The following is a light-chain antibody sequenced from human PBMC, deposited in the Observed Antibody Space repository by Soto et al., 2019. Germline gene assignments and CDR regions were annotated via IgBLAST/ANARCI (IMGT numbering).Light chain of an antibody. V-gene: IGKV3-20*01. CDR1: QSVSSTY. CDR3: QQFGSSPFA. CDR2: GAS. J-gene: IGKJ2*01. Sequence: EIVLTQSPGTLSLSPGERATLSCRASQSVSSTYLAWYQQKPGQAPRLLIHGASSRATGIPDRFSGSGSGRDFTLTISGLEPDDFAVYYCQQFGSSPFAFGQGTKLENK.